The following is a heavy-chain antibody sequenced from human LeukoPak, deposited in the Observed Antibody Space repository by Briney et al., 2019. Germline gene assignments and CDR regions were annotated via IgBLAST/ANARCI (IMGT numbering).Heavy chain of an antibody. CDR2: ITSTSSYI. V-gene: IGHV3-21*01. CDR1: GFTFRAYS. J-gene: IGHJ2*01. D-gene: IGHD2-2*01. Sequence: GGSLRLSCAASGFTFRAYSMNWVRQAPGKGLEWVSFITSTSSYIYYSDSVRGRLTISRDNAENSLYLQMNSLRVEDTAVYYCARVGVGSFRYFDLWGRGTLVTVSS. CDR3: ARVGVGSFRYFDL.